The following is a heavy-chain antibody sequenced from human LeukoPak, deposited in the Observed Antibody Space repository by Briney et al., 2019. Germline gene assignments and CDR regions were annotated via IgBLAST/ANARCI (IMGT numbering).Heavy chain of an antibody. V-gene: IGHV1-8*01. CDR2: MNPNSGNT. CDR3: ARRRGYYVSNGYLAY. D-gene: IGHD3-22*01. CDR1: VYTFTSYG. Sequence: GASVKVSCKSSVYTFTSYGINWVRQATAQGLGGMGWMNPNSGNTGYAQKFQGRVTMTRNTSISTAYMELGSLRSEDTAVYYCARRRGYYVSNGYLAYWGQGTLVTVSS. J-gene: IGHJ4*02.